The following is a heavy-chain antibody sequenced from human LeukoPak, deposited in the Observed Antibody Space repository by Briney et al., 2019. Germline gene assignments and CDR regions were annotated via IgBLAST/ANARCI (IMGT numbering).Heavy chain of an antibody. D-gene: IGHD3/OR15-3a*01. CDR3: ARGDGLPRRRYFDS. J-gene: IGHJ4*02. V-gene: IGHV3-23*01. CDR2: IGIYGDTT. Sequence: HPGGSLRLSCAASEFTFSNYAMNWVRQAPGKGLEWVSIIGIYGDTTFHADSVKGRFTITRDNSKNTLYLQMNSLRAEDTAVYYCARGDGLPRRRYFDSWGQGTLVTVSS. CDR1: EFTFSNYA.